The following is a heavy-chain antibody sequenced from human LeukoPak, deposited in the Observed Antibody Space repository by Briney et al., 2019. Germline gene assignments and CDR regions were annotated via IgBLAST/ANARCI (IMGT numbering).Heavy chain of an antibody. Sequence: PGGSLRLSCAASGFTFSSYGMHWVRQAPGKGLEWVAFIRYDGSNKYYADSVKGRFTISRDNAKNSLYLQMNSLRAEDTAVYYCAREKVATRGFYDSRGYYFDYWGQGTLVTVSS. D-gene: IGHD3-22*01. V-gene: IGHV3-30*02. J-gene: IGHJ4*02. CDR2: IRYDGSNK. CDR1: GFTFSSYG. CDR3: AREKVATRGFYDSRGYYFDY.